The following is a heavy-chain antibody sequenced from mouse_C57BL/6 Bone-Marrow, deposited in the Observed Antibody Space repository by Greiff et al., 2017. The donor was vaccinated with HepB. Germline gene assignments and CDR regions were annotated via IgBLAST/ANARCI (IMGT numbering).Heavy chain of an antibody. CDR1: GYTFTSYW. CDR3: ARGVITTVVATDY. V-gene: IGHV1-52*01. D-gene: IGHD1-1*01. Sequence: VQLQQPGAELVRPGSSVKLSCKASGYTFTSYWMHWVKQRPIQGLEWIGNIDPSYSETHYNQKFKDKATLTVDKSSSTAYMQLSSLTSEDSAVYYCARGVITTVVATDYWGQGTTLTVSS. CDR2: IDPSYSET. J-gene: IGHJ2*01.